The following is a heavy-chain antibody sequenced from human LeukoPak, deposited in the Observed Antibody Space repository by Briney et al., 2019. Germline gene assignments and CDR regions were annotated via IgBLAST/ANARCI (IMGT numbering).Heavy chain of an antibody. J-gene: IGHJ4*02. CDR3: AREAPPYSSSWYTIYYFDY. D-gene: IGHD6-13*01. CDR2: IYTSGST. Sequence: SETLSLTCTVSGGSISSYYWSWIRQPAGKGLEWIGRIYTSGSTNYNPSLKSRVTMSVDTSKNQFSLKLSSVTAADTAVYYCAREAPPYSSSWYTIYYFDYWGQGTLVTVSS. CDR1: GGSISSYY. V-gene: IGHV4-4*07.